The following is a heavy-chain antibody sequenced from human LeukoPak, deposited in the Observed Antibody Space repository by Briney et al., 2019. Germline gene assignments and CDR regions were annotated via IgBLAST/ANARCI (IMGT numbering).Heavy chain of an antibody. CDR2: IYYSGST. Sequence: SETLSLTCTVSGGSISSHYWSWIRQPRGKGLEWIGYIYYSGSTNYNPSVKSRVTISVDTSKNRFSLKLSSVTAADTAVYYCATGYMTRFDYWGRGTLVTVSS. CDR1: GGSISSHY. D-gene: IGHD1-14*01. V-gene: IGHV4-59*11. J-gene: IGHJ4*02. CDR3: ATGYMTRFDY.